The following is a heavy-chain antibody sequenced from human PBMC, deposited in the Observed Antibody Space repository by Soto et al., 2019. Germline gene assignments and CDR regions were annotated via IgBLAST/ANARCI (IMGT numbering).Heavy chain of an antibody. D-gene: IGHD2-2*01. CDR1: GFTFSSYA. V-gene: IGHV3-30*04. J-gene: IGHJ6*02. CDR2: ISYDGSNK. CDR3: AKDRLYCSSTSCSYYYYGMDV. Sequence: AGGSLRLSCAASGFTFSSYAMHWVRQAPGKGLEWVAVISYDGSNKYYADSVKGRFTISRDNSKNTLYLQMNSLRAEDTAVYYCAKDRLYCSSTSCSYYYYGMDVWGQGTTVTVSS.